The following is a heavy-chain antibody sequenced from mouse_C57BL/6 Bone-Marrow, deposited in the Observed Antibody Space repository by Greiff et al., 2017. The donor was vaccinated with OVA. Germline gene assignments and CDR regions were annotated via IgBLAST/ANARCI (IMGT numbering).Heavy chain of an antibody. Sequence: EVKLMESGGDLVKPGGSLKLSCAASGFTFSSYGMSWVRQTPDKRLEWVATISSGGSYTYYPDSVKGRFTISRDNAKNTLYLQTSSLKSEDTAMYYCARPIYYDYDGGPWFAYWGQGTLVTVSA. CDR1: GFTFSSYG. J-gene: IGHJ3*01. D-gene: IGHD2-4*01. CDR3: ARPIYYDYDGGPWFAY. V-gene: IGHV5-6*01. CDR2: ISSGGSYT.